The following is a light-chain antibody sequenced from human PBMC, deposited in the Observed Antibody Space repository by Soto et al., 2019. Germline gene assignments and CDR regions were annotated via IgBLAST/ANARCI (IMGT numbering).Light chain of an antibody. V-gene: IGKV1-39*01. CDR1: QSISSY. J-gene: IGKJ3*01. Sequence: DIQMTQSPSSLSASVGDRVTITCRASQSISSYLNWYQQKPGKAPKLLIYAASSLQSGVPSRFSGSGSGTDFTLTISSLQPEDFAPYYCQQSYSTPRTFGPRTKVDIK. CDR2: AAS. CDR3: QQSYSTPRT.